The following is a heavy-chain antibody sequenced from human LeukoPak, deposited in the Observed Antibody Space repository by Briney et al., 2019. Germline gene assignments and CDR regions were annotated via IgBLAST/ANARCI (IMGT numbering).Heavy chain of an antibody. CDR2: IGRDSSYI. J-gene: IGHJ4*02. V-gene: IGHV3-21*01. Sequence: GSLRLSCAASGFAFSTHNMNCVRHAPGKGLEWVSSIGRDSSYIYYADSLKGRFTISRVNAKNSLYLQMNSLGAEDTAVYYCASHFAHWGSHLFGYWGQGILVTVSS. D-gene: IGHD7-27*01. CDR1: GFAFSTHN. CDR3: ASHFAHWGSHLFGY.